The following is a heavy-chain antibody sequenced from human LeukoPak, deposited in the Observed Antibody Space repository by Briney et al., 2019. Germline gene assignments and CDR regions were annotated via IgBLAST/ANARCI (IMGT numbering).Heavy chain of an antibody. Sequence: SETLSLTCTVSGGSIRSYYWSWIRQPPRKKLEWIGYIHSSGSTSYNPSLRSRVAISADTSRNQVSLNLKFLTSADTAVYYCARDGGAPIYGLDVWGQGTTVTVSS. J-gene: IGHJ6*02. V-gene: IGHV4-59*01. CDR3: ARDGGAPIYGLDV. CDR2: IHSSGST. CDR1: GGSIRSYY. D-gene: IGHD3-16*01.